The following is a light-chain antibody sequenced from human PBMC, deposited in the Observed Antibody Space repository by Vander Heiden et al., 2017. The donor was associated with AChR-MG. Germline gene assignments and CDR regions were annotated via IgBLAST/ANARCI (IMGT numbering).Light chain of an antibody. CDR1: QATSGE. CDR3: QQDYEYPLT. CDR2: SVS. J-gene: IGKJ4*01. Sequence: IQMTDSPSSLSASVGDRNSIHRRASQATSGELSWYQQKPGKAPKLLIYSVSTLQSGVPSRFSGSASGTDFTLTISGLLAEDFATYYCQQDYEYPLTFGGGTKVEIK. V-gene: IGKV1-6*01.